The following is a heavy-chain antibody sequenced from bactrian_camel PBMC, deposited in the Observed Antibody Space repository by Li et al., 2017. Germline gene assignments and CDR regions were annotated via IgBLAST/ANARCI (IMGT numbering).Heavy chain of an antibody. CDR3: AGKTHFAAAAGPWDDFGF. V-gene: IGHV3S1*01. D-gene: IGHD6*01. CDR2: VWTGGTSK. CDR1: GFSVSNAC. J-gene: IGHJ6*01. Sequence: HVQLVESGGGLVQPGGSLRLSCAASGFSVSNACMGWYRQSPGKKREGVAAVWTGGTSKYYADSVRGRFTISHDAAKRTVYLDMNRLTPEDTGTYFCAGKTHFAAAAGPWDDFGFWGPGTQVTVS.